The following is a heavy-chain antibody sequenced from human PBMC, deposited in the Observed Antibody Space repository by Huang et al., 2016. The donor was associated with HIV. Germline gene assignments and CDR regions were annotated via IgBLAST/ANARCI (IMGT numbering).Heavy chain of an antibody. D-gene: IGHD6-19*01. CDR3: VKDRRMRGSGWTFFDN. Sequence: EVQLEEFGGRLVQPGRSLRLSCATYGFKFDDSAMHWVRKGPGGGLGLVLGFSWNSGDIRYADSVRGRFAISRDNAVKSLYLQMDSLRREDTALYYCVKDRRMRGSGWTFFDNWGQGTLVDVSS. CDR2: FSWNSGDI. V-gene: IGHV3-9*01. CDR1: GFKFDDSA. J-gene: IGHJ4*02.